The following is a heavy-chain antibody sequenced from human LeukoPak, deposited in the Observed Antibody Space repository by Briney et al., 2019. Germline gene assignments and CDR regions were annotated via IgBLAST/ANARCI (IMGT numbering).Heavy chain of an antibody. J-gene: IGHJ4*02. D-gene: IGHD5-18*01. CDR3: AGDRGGYTYSHDY. CDR2: IYHDGST. V-gene: IGHV4-4*02. Sequence: SEILSLTCAVSGGSISSSNWWIWVRQSPEKGLEWIGEIYHDGSTNYNPSLKSRVTISMDKSKNQLSLKLNFVTAADTAVYYCAGDRGGYTYSHDYWGQGTLVTVSS. CDR1: GGSISSSNW.